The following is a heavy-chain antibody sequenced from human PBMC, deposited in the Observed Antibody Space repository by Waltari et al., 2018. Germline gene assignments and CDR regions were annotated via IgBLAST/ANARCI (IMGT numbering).Heavy chain of an antibody. CDR2: VDYMVST. D-gene: IGHD6-13*01. CDR3: ARRMGYRSSWYGWTFDS. J-gene: IGHJ5*01. V-gene: IGHV4-59*01. CDR1: GGSLSTYP. Sequence: QVQLQESGPGLVKTSETLSLTCTVSGGSLSTYPLSWIRESPGKGLEWIGYVDYMVSTNYNPYLKSRVTISVNTSKNQFSLMVNSVTAADTAIYYCARRMGYRSSWYGWTFDSWGQGTLVTVSS.